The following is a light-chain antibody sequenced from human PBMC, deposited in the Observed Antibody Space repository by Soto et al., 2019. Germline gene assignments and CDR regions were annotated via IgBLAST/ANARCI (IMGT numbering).Light chain of an antibody. Sequence: QSALTQPASVSGSPGQSITISCTGTSSDVGGYNYVSWYQQHPGKAPKLMIYDVSNRPSGVSNRFSGSKSGNTASLTISGLQAEDEAEYSCSSYTSSSTSVVFGGGTKVTFL. CDR1: SSDVGGYNY. J-gene: IGLJ2*01. CDR3: SSYTSSSTSVV. V-gene: IGLV2-14*01. CDR2: DVS.